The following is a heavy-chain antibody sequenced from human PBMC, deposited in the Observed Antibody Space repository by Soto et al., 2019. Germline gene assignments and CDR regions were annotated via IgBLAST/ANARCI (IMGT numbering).Heavy chain of an antibody. V-gene: IGHV1-2*02. Sequence: ASVKVSCKASGYTFTGYYMHWVRQAPGQGLEWMGWINPNSGGTNYAQKFQGRVTMTRDTSISTAYMELSRLRSDDKAVYYCARDLIVVVPVAGYYYYYGMDVWGQGTTVTVSS. J-gene: IGHJ6*02. CDR3: ARDLIVVVPVAGYYYYYGMDV. CDR2: INPNSGGT. D-gene: IGHD2-2*01. CDR1: GYTFTGYY.